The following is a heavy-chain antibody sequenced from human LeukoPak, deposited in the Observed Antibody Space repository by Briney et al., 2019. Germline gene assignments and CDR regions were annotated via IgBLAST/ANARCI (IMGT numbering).Heavy chain of an antibody. J-gene: IGHJ4*02. D-gene: IGHD3-22*01. CDR1: GFNFSXXX. Sequence: ASGFNFSXXXXXWVRXAPGXXXEXGXVISYDGSNKYYADSVKGRFTISRDNSKNTLYLQMNSLRAEDTAVYYCAREIGMIVRGYFDYWGQGTLVTLSS. CDR2: ISYDGSNK. CDR3: AREIGMIVRGYFDY. V-gene: IGHV3-30*17.